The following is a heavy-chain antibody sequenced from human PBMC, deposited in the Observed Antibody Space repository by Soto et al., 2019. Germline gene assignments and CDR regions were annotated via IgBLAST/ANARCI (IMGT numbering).Heavy chain of an antibody. J-gene: IGHJ5*02. Sequence: SETLSLTCTVSGGSISSGDYYWSWIRQPPGKGLEWIGYIYYSGSTYYNPSLKSRVTISVDTSKNQFPLKLTSVTASDTAVYYCARQRVIPATPTNWFDPWGQGTLVTVSS. CDR3: ARQRVIPATPTNWFDP. CDR2: IYYSGST. V-gene: IGHV4-30-4*01. CDR1: GGSISSGDYY. D-gene: IGHD2-15*01.